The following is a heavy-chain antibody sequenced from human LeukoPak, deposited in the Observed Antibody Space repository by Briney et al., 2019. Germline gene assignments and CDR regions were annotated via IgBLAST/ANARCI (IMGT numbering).Heavy chain of an antibody. CDR3: ARDQAGEGRDY. J-gene: IGHJ4*02. CDR1: GFTFSTYS. V-gene: IGHV3-48*01. CDR2: ISTSSGTI. Sequence: PGGSLRLSCAASGFTFSTYSMNWVRQAPGKGLEWVSYISTSSGTIQYAGSVKGRFTISRDNAKNSLYLRMNSLRAEDTAVYYCARDQAGEGRDYWGQGTLVTVSS. D-gene: IGHD3-16*01.